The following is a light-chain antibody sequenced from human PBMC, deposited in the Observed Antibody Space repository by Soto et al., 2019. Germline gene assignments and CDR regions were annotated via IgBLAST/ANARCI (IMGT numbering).Light chain of an antibody. V-gene: IGLV2-14*01. CDR2: EVT. Sequence: QSALTQPASVSGSPGQSITISCTGTSSDVGAYNYVSWYQQPPGEAPKLMIYEVTDRPSGVSNRFSGSKSGNTASLTISGLQAEDEADYYCSSYTSSDTLVFGTGTQLTVL. J-gene: IGLJ1*01. CDR3: SSYTSSDTLV. CDR1: SSDVGAYNY.